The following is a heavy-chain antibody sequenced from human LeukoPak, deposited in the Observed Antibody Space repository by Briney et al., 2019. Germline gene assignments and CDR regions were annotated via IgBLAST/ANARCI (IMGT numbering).Heavy chain of an antibody. CDR3: VDIVGATDAFDI. D-gene: IGHD1-26*01. V-gene: IGHV3-73*01. Sequence: GGFLRLSCAASGFTFSGSAMHWVRQASGKGLEWVGRIRSKANSYATAYAASVKGRFTISRDDSKNTAYLQMNSLKTEDTAVYYCVDIVGATDAFDIWGQGTMVTVSS. J-gene: IGHJ3*02. CDR1: GFTFSGSA. CDR2: IRSKANSYAT.